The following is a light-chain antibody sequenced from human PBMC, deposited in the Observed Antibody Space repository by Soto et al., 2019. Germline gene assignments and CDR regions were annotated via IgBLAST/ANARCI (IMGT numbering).Light chain of an antibody. V-gene: IGLV1-44*01. CDR2: SNN. CDR3: AAWDDSLNAWV. J-gene: IGLJ3*02. Sequence: QSVLTQPPSASGTPGQRVTISCSGSSSNIGSNTVNWYQQLPGTAPKHLIFSNNQRPSGVPDRFSGSNSGTSASLAISGLQSEDEADYYCAAWDDSLNAWVFGGGTKLTVL. CDR1: SSNIGSNT.